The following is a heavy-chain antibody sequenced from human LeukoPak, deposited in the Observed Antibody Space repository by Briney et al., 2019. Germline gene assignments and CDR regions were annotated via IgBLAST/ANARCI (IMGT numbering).Heavy chain of an antibody. Sequence: SETLSLTRAVSSYSLSSGYYWGWIRQPPGKGLEWIGSLYHSGSTYYKPALKNRLTTPVGTSKTQLSLNLSSVTAADTAVYYCARQEVRFLAYYRGQGTLVTVSS. V-gene: IGHV4-38-2*01. D-gene: IGHD3-3*01. CDR3: ARQEVRFLAYY. CDR2: LYHSGST. CDR1: SYSLSSGYY. J-gene: IGHJ4*02.